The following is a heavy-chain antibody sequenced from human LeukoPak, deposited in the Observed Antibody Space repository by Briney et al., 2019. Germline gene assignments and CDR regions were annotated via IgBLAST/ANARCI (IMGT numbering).Heavy chain of an antibody. D-gene: IGHD6-13*01. J-gene: IGHJ4*02. CDR2: ISNNGGST. CDR3: VKGGGYSRSPLDY. V-gene: IGHV3-64D*06. CDR1: GFTLSRYA. Sequence: PGGSLRLSCSASGFTLSRYAMHWVRQAPGKGLEYVSAISNNGGSTYYADSVKGRFTISRDNAKNTVYLQMSSLRAEDTAVYYCVKGGGYSRSPLDYWGQGTLVTVSS.